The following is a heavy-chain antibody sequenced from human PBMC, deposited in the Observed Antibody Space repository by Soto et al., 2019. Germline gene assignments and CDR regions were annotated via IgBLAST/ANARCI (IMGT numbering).Heavy chain of an antibody. D-gene: IGHD6-19*01. Sequence: SETLSLTCTVSGGSISSYYWSWIRQPPGKGLEWIGYIYYSGGTNYNPSLKSRVTISVDTSKNQFSLKLSSVTAADTAVYYCARETHHIQDAGYSSGSNWFDPWGQGTLVTVSS. CDR3: ARETHHIQDAGYSSGSNWFDP. J-gene: IGHJ5*02. CDR2: IYYSGGT. V-gene: IGHV4-59*01. CDR1: GGSISSYY.